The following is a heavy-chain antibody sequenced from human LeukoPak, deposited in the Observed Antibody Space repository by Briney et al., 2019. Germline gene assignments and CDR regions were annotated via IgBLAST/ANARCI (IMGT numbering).Heavy chain of an antibody. Sequence: GGSLRLSCAASGFTLSSYWMSWVRQAPGKGLEWVANIKQDGSEKYYVDPVKGRFTISRDNAKNSLYLQMNSLRAEDTAVYYCARANYYDSSGYPTSFDYWGQGTLVTVSS. CDR2: IKQDGSEK. CDR1: GFTLSSYW. V-gene: IGHV3-7*04. CDR3: ARANYYDSSGYPTSFDY. J-gene: IGHJ4*02. D-gene: IGHD3-22*01.